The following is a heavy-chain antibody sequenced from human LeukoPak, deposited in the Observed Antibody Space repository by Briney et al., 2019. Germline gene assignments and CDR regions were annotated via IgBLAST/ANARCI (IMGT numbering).Heavy chain of an antibody. D-gene: IGHD2/OR15-2a*01. V-gene: IGHV3-33*01. CDR3: ARDWNSDWYYDY. CDR1: GFTFSNYG. J-gene: IGHJ4*02. Sequence: GGSLTLSCAASGFTFSNYGIHWIRQAPGQGLEWVAVLWHDNNRYYGESVKGRFTVFRDSSKNTLELQMDSLRAEDTAVYYCARDWNSDWYYDYWGPGTLVTVSS. CDR2: LWHDNNR.